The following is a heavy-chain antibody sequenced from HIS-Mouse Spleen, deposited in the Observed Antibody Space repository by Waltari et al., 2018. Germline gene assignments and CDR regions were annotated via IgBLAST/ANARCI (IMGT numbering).Heavy chain of an antibody. J-gene: IGHJ3*02. CDR3: ARDVPNWGAFDI. CDR1: GYTFTGHY. Sequence: QVQLVQSGAEVKKPGASVKLSCKASGYTFTGHYMHWGRQAPGQGLEWMGWINPNSGGTNYAQKFQGRVTMTRDTSISTAYMELSRLRSDDTAVYYCARDVPNWGAFDIWGQGTMVTVSS. D-gene: IGHD7-27*01. CDR2: INPNSGGT. V-gene: IGHV1-2*02.